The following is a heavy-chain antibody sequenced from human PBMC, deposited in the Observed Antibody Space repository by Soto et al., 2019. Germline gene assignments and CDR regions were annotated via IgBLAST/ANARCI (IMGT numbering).Heavy chain of an antibody. CDR1: GFTFSSYG. Sequence: QVQLVESGGGVVQPGRSLRLSCAASGFTFSSYGMHWVRQAPGKGLEWVAVIWYDGSNKYYADSVKGRFTISRDNSKNTLYLQMNSLRAEDTAVYYCARAHDYGDYVPDDYWGQGTLVTVSS. CDR2: IWYDGSNK. J-gene: IGHJ4*02. V-gene: IGHV3-33*01. D-gene: IGHD4-17*01. CDR3: ARAHDYGDYVPDDY.